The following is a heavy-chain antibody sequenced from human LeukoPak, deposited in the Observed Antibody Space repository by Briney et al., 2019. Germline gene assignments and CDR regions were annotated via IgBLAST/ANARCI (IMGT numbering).Heavy chain of an antibody. Sequence: SVKVSCKASGGTFSSYTISWVRQAPGQGLEWMGRIIPILGIANYAQKFQGRVTITADKSTSTAYMELSSLRSEDTAVYYCARLHAPHFGPRTKYSYGPFDYWGQGTLVTVS. V-gene: IGHV1-69*02. D-gene: IGHD5-18*01. CDR3: ARLHAPHFGPRTKYSYGPFDY. J-gene: IGHJ4*02. CDR2: IIPILGIA. CDR1: GGTFSSYT.